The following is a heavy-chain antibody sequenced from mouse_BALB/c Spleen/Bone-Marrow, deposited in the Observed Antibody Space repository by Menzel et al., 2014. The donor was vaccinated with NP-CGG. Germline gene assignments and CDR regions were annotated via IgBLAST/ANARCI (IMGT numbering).Heavy chain of an antibody. CDR2: VNPYNGGT. Sequence: EVKVVESGPELVKPGASVRMSCKASGYTFTDYYMDWVKQSHGESFEWIGRVNPYNGGTSYNQKFKGKATLTVDKSSSTAYMELNSLTSEDSAVYYCARGIYYGNYFDYWGQGTLSQSPQ. D-gene: IGHD2-1*01. V-gene: IGHV1-19*01. CDR1: GYTFTDYY. J-gene: IGHJ2*01. CDR3: ARGIYYGNYFDY.